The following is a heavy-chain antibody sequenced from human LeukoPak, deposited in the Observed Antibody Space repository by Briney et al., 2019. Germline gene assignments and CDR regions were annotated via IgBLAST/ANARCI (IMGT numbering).Heavy chain of an antibody. CDR1: GGSINSYY. CDR2: IHYTGST. D-gene: IGHD3-10*01. V-gene: IGHV4-59*01. Sequence: SETLSLTCTASGGSINSYYWSWIRQPPGKGLECIGYIHYTGSTNYNPSLKSRVTISVDTSKSQFSLKLSSVTAADTAIYYCARGGYYGSGNDFRFDPWGQGTLVTVSS. J-gene: IGHJ5*02. CDR3: ARGGYYGSGNDFRFDP.